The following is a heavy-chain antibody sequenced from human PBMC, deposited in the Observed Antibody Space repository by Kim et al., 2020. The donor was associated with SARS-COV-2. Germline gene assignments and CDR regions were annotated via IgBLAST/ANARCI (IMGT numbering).Heavy chain of an antibody. CDR2: VNSDSSTI. CDR3: ARDSNWAFDY. V-gene: IGHV3-48*02. Sequence: GGSLRLSCAASGFPFNSYSMNWVRQAPGKGLEWVSYVNSDSSTIYYADSVKGRFTISRDNAKNSLYLQVNSLRDEDTAVYYCARDSNWAFDYWGQGTLVT. CDR1: GFPFNSYS. D-gene: IGHD1-1*01. J-gene: IGHJ4*02.